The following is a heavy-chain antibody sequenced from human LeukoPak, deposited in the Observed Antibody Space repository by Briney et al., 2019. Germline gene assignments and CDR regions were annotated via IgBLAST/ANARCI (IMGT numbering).Heavy chain of an antibody. CDR3: ARGLIVHTAMVPTVVSPFDY. CDR2: INHSGST. Sequence: SETLSLTCAVYGGSFSGYYWSWIRQPPGKGLEWLGEINHSGSTNYNPSLKSRVTISVDTSKNQFSLKLSSVTAADTAVYYCARGLIVHTAMVPTVVSPFDYWGQGTLVTVSS. V-gene: IGHV4-34*01. J-gene: IGHJ4*02. CDR1: GGSFSGYY. D-gene: IGHD5-18*01.